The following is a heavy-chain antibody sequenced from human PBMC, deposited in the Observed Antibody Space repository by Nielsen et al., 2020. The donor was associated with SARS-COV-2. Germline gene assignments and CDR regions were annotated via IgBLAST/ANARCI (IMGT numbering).Heavy chain of an antibody. Sequence: SVKVSCKASGGTFSSYAISWVRQAPGQGLEWMGGIIPIFGTANYAQKFQGRVTITADKSTSTAYMELSSLRSEDTAVYYCARAGEPRYYDSSGYSYYGMDVWGQGTTVTVSS. CDR3: ARAGEPRYYDSSGYSYYGMDV. CDR1: GGTFSSYA. D-gene: IGHD3-22*01. J-gene: IGHJ6*02. V-gene: IGHV1-69*06. CDR2: IIPIFGTA.